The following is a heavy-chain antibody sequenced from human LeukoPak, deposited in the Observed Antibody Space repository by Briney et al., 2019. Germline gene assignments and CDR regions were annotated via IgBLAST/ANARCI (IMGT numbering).Heavy chain of an antibody. Sequence: ASVKVSCKASGYTFTSYDINWVRQATGQGLEWMGWISAYNGNTNYAQKLQGRVTMTTDTSTSTAYMELRSLRSDDTAVYYCARDSPPSLVGATKGGVDYWGQGTLATVSS. CDR2: ISAYNGNT. D-gene: IGHD1-26*01. CDR1: GYTFTSYD. CDR3: ARDSPPSLVGATKGGVDY. J-gene: IGHJ4*02. V-gene: IGHV1-18*01.